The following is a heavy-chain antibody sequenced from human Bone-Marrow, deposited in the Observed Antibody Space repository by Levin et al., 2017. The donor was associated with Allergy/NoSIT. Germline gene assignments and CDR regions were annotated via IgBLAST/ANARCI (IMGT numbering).Heavy chain of an antibody. D-gene: IGHD3-10*01. CDR1: GGTLSNYA. J-gene: IGHJ4*02. CDR3: ARARGGFYGSGCFDF. V-gene: IGHV1-69*01. CDR2: IIPAFGST. Sequence: GGSLRLSCKASGGTLSNYAISWVRQAPGQGLEWMGGIIPAFGSTNYAQKFQGRVTITADESTRTSHMELRSLRFEDTAVYYCARARGGFYGSGCFDFWGQGTLVTVSS.